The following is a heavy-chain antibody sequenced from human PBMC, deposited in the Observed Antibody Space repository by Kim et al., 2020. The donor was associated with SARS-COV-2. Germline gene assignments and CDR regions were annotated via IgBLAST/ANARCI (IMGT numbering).Heavy chain of an antibody. Sequence: GESLKISCKGSGYSFTSYWIGWVRQMPGKGLEWMGIIYPGDSDTRYSPSFQGQVTISADKSISTAYLQWSSLKASDTAMYYCARRVRSGFGENYFDYWGQGTLVTVSS. CDR3: ARRVRSGFGENYFDY. J-gene: IGHJ4*02. V-gene: IGHV5-51*01. CDR1: GYSFTSYW. D-gene: IGHD3-10*01. CDR2: IYPGDSDT.